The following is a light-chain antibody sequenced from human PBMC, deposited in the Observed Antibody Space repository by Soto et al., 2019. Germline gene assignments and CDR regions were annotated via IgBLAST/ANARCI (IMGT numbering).Light chain of an antibody. CDR2: DAS. CDR1: QSLNNY. V-gene: IGKV1-5*01. Sequence: DNKRTLNPSTMFAYVRDRVTITCRASQSLNNYLAWYQQKPGKAPKLLIYDASTLERGVPSRFSGTGSGTEFTLTFSILQPDDFAPYYCQEYYRSSIRVGQGTRLEIK. J-gene: IGKJ5*01. CDR3: QEYYRSSIR.